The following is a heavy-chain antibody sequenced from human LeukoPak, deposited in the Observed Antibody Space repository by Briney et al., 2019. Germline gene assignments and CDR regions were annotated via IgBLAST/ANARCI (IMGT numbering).Heavy chain of an antibody. CDR3: ARTAVAGTVGYFDY. V-gene: IGHV4-34*01. CDR2: INHSGST. Sequence: PSETLSLTCAVYGGSYSGYYWSWIRQPPGKGLEWIGEINHSGSTNYNPSLKSRVTISVDTSKNQFSLKLSSVTAADTAVYYCARTAVAGTVGYFDYWGQGTLVTVSS. J-gene: IGHJ4*02. CDR1: GGSYSGYY. D-gene: IGHD6-19*01.